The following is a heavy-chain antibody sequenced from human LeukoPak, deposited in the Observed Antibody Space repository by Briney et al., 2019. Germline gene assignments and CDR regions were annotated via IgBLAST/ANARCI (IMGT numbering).Heavy chain of an antibody. V-gene: IGHV4-39*07. CDR2: IYYSGST. CDR1: GGSIGSTNYY. CDR3: ARDWGSGSPNWFDP. J-gene: IGHJ5*02. Sequence: PSETLSLTCTVSGGSIGSTNYYWGWIRQPPGKGLEWIANIYYSGSTYYNPSLKSRVTISVDTSKNQFSLKLSSVTAADTAVYYCARDWGSGSPNWFDPWGQGTLVTVSS. D-gene: IGHD1-26*01.